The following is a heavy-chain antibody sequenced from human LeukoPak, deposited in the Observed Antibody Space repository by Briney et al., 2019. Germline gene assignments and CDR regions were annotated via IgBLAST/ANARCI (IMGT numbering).Heavy chain of an antibody. D-gene: IGHD3-22*01. CDR3: ASPYYDSSGYLGAFDI. Sequence: GGSLRLSCAASGFTVSSNYMSWVRQAPGKGLEWVSVIDSGGSTYYADSVKGRFTISRDNSKNTLYLQMNSLRAEDTAVYYCASPYYDSSGYLGAFDIWGQGTMVTVSS. V-gene: IGHV3-66*01. CDR2: IDSGGST. CDR1: GFTVSSNY. J-gene: IGHJ3*02.